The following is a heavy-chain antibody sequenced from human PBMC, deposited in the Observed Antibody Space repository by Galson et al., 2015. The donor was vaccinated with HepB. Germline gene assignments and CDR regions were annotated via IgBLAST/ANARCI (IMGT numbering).Heavy chain of an antibody. V-gene: IGHV3-30*18. D-gene: IGHD3-22*01. CDR2: ISYEGSNK. J-gene: IGHJ6*03. CDR1: GFTFSSYG. CDR3: AKDAAYFDSSGFYLPDYYYYYNMDV. Sequence: SLRLSCAASGFTFSSYGIHWVRQAPGKGLEWLAVISYEGSNKYYADSVKGRFTISRDNSNNTLYLQINSLRAEDTAVYYCAKDAAYFDSSGFYLPDYYYYYNMDVWGKGTTVTVSS.